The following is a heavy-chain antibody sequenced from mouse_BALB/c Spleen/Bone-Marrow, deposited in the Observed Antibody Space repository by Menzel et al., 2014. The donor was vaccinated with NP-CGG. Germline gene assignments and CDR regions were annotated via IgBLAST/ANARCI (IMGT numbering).Heavy chain of an antibody. J-gene: IGHJ4*01. Sequence: EVKLMESGGGLVQPGGSRKLSCAASGFTFSSFGMHWVRQAPEKGLEWVAYISGGSSTIYYADTVKGRFTISRDNPKNTLFLQMTSLRSEDTAMNYCARGVYGYVKYAMDYWGQGTSVTVSS. V-gene: IGHV5-17*02. CDR2: ISGGSSTI. CDR3: ARGVYGYVKYAMDY. CDR1: GFTFSSFG. D-gene: IGHD1-2*01.